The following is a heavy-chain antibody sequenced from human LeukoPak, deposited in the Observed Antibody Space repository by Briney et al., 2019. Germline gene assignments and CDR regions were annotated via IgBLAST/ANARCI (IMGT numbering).Heavy chain of an antibody. Sequence: ASVKVSCKASGYTFPSYFMHWVRQAPGQGLEWMGWISAYNGNTNYAQKLQGRVTMTTDTSTSTAYMELRSLRSDDTAVYHCARVGLLWFGELLSWFDPWGQGTLVTVSS. CDR2: ISAYNGNT. V-gene: IGHV1-18*04. D-gene: IGHD3-10*01. CDR3: ARVGLLWFGELLSWFDP. J-gene: IGHJ5*02. CDR1: GYTFPSYF.